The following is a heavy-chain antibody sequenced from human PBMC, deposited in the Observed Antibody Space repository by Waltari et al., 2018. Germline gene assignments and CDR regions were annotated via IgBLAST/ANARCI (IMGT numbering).Heavy chain of an antibody. V-gene: IGHV4-39*01. CDR1: GGSISTNYN. J-gene: IGHJ1*01. Sequence: QLQLQESGPGLVKPSETLSLTCTVSGGSISTNYNWGWIRQPPGKGLAWMGNMQYRGGTFYNPSLKSRVTISLDTSKNQFSLRLSSVGAADTAVYFCGRIAFGDDGGYFQHWGQGTLVTVSS. D-gene: IGHD4-17*01. CDR2: MQYRGGT. CDR3: GRIAFGDDGGYFQH.